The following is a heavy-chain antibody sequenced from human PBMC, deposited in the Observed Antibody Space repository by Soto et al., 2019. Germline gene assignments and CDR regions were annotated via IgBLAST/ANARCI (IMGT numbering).Heavy chain of an antibody. Sequence: SETLSLTCSVSGDSISRSSHYWGWIRQPPGKGLEWIGSVHISEKAYSNPSLKSRVTISVDTSNNQLSLKLRSVTAADTAVYYCARHDGFSSGWIFDYWGHGTLVTVSS. D-gene: IGHD6-19*01. CDR3: ARHDGFSSGWIFDY. J-gene: IGHJ4*01. CDR2: VHISEKA. V-gene: IGHV4-39*01. CDR1: GDSISRSSHY.